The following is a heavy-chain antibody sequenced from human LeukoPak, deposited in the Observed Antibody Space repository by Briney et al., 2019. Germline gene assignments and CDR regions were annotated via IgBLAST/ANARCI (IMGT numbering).Heavy chain of an antibody. CDR2: ISDSGGDT. J-gene: IGHJ4*02. CDR3: ARAPYDYGDYVNY. D-gene: IGHD4-17*01. Sequence: PGGSLRLSCAASGFTFSSYAMSWVRQAPGKGLEWVSAISDSGGDTYYADSVKGRFTISRDNSKNTLYLQMNSLRAEDTAVYYCARAPYDYGDYVNYWGQGTLSPSPQ. V-gene: IGHV3-23*01. CDR1: GFTFSSYA.